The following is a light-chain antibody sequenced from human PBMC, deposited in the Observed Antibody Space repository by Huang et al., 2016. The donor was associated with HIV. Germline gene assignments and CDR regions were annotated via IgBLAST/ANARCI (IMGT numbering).Light chain of an antibody. J-gene: IGKJ2*01. Sequence: DIEMTQSPSSLSASVGDTVTMTCRASQNINKYLNWYQQKVGKAHQLSISVVSHLKEGVPLMFSGSKSGTNFTLTINNLQPDDFATYYCQQSFTTVPYTVAQGTKLEI. CDR3: QQSFTTVPYT. V-gene: IGKV1-39*01. CDR2: VVS. CDR1: QNINKY.